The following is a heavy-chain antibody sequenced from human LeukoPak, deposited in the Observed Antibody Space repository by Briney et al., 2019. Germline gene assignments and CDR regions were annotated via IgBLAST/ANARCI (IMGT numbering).Heavy chain of an antibody. CDR1: GFTFSSYA. J-gene: IGHJ4*02. CDR3: ARRGKGAAAFFDY. V-gene: IGHV3-30-3*01. D-gene: IGHD6-13*01. CDR2: ISYDGSNK. Sequence: GGSLRLSCAASGFTFSSYAMHWVRQAPGKGLEWVAVISYDGSNKYYADSVKGRFTISRDNSKNTLYLQMNSLRAEDTAVYYCARRGKGAAAFFDYWGQGTLVTVSS.